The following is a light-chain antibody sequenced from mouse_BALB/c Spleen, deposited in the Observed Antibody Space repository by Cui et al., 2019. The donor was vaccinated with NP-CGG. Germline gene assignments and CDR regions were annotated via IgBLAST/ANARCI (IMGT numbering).Light chain of an antibody. CDR2: GTN. V-gene: IGLV1*01. CDR1: TGAVTTSNY. Sequence: QNVVTQESALTTAPGETGTLTCRSSTGAVTTSNYANWVQEKPNHLFTGLIGGTNNRAPGVPARFSGSLIGDKAALTITGAQTEDEAIYFCALWYSNHWVFGGGTKLTVL. CDR3: ALWYSNHWV. J-gene: IGLJ1*01.